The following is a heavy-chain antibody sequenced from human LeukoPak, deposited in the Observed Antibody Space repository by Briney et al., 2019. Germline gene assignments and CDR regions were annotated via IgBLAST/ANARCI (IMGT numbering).Heavy chain of an antibody. CDR2: ISSSSSYI. CDR3: VRDSPRFSGSYAAPY. V-gene: IGHV3-21*01. J-gene: IGHJ4*02. CDR1: GFTFSSYS. Sequence: PGGSLRLSCAASGFTFSSYSMNWGRQAPGEGLEWVSSISSSSSYIYYADPVKGGFTISRDNATNSPYLQMNSLRAGDKAVYYCVRDSPRFSGSYAAPYWGQGTLATVSS. D-gene: IGHD1-26*01.